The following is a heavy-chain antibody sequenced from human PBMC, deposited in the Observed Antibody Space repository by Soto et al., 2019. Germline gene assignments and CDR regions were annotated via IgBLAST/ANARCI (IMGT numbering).Heavy chain of an antibody. CDR3: AREVNSVIMSGDTEDYSGLDV. Sequence: QVQLVQSGAEVKKPGASVKVSCKASGYVFTSSFMHWVRQAPGQGLEWMAMINPSIGSTTYAHKFQGRIAVTTDMSAATVYMDLSSLRSADTAIYYCAREVNSVIMSGDTEDYSGLDVWGQGTTVIVSS. CDR1: GYVFTSSF. D-gene: IGHD2-21*02. V-gene: IGHV1-46*01. CDR2: INPSIGST. J-gene: IGHJ6*02.